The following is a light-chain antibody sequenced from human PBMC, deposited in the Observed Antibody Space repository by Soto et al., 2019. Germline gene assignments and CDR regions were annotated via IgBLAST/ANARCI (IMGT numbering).Light chain of an antibody. V-gene: IGKV3-15*01. CDR3: QQYNNWAPLT. J-gene: IGKJ4*01. CDR2: GAS. CDR1: QSVSSN. Sequence: EIVMTQSPATLSVSPGERATLSCRASQSVSSNLAWYQQKPGQAPRLLIYGASTRATGIPARFIGSGSGTDLTRTISSLQSEDFSVYYCQQYNNWAPLTCGGGTKVEIK.